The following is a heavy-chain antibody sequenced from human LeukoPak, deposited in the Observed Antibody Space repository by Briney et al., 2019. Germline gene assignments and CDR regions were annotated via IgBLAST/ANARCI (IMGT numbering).Heavy chain of an antibody. CDR1: GFTFSSYA. CDR2: ISGSGGST. Sequence: GGSLRLSCAASGFTFSSYAMSWVRQAPGKGLEWVSAISGSGGSTYYADSVKGRFTISRDNSKNTLYPQMNSLRAEDTAVYYCARHYGSFFDYWGQGTLVTVSS. V-gene: IGHV3-23*01. J-gene: IGHJ4*02. CDR3: ARHYGSFFDY. D-gene: IGHD3-10*01.